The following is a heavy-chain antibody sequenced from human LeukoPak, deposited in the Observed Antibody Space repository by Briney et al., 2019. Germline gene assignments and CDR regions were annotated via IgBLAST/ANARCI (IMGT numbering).Heavy chain of an antibody. V-gene: IGHV3-30-3*01. J-gene: IGHJ3*02. CDR2: VSYDGSNK. Sequence: GRSLRLSCAASGFTFSSYAMHWVRQAPGKGLEWVAVVSYDGSNKYYADSVKGRFTISRDNSKNTLYLQMNSLRAEDTAVYYCARDQSTPAPRDAFDIWGQGTMVTVSS. CDR1: GFTFSSYA. D-gene: IGHD2-2*01. CDR3: ARDQSTPAPRDAFDI.